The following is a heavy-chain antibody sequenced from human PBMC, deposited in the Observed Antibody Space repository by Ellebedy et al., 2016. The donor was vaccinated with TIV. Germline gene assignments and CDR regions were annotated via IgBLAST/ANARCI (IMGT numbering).Heavy chain of an antibody. Sequence: GESLKISCAASGFTFRSHDMHWVRQATGKGLEWISAIGTAGDTYYSGSVKSRFTISRENAKNSLYLQMNSLKSGDTAVYYCARASNGMDVWGQGTTVTVSS. CDR2: IGTAGDT. CDR1: GFTFRSHD. CDR3: ARASNGMDV. J-gene: IGHJ6*02. V-gene: IGHV3-13*01.